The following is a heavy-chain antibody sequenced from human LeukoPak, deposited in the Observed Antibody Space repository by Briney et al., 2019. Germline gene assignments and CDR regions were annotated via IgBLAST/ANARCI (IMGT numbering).Heavy chain of an antibody. CDR3: ARDRIYGSGSDHFDY. J-gene: IGHJ4*02. D-gene: IGHD3-10*01. V-gene: IGHV4-39*02. Sequence: SETLSLTCTVSGVSIRSTSYYWGWIRQPPGKGLEWIGSISGNTYYNPSLKSRVTISVDTSKNRFSLKLRSVTAADTAVYYCARDRIYGSGSDHFDYWGQGTLVTVSS. CDR1: GVSIRSTSYY. CDR2: ISGNT.